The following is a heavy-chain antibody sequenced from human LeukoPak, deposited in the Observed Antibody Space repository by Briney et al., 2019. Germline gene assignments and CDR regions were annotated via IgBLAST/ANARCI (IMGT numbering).Heavy chain of an antibody. CDR2: INHSGST. J-gene: IGHJ6*03. V-gene: IGHV4-34*01. CDR1: GGSFIGFH. D-gene: IGHD3-22*01. Sequence: SETLSLTCAVYGGSFIGFHWNWIRQAPGKGLEWIGDINHSGSTNYNPSLTSRVTISVDPSKNQFSLNLSSVTAADTPVYYCARRTYYYDSSGYHYYYYMDVWGQGTLVTVSS. CDR3: ARRTYYYDSSGYHYYYYMDV.